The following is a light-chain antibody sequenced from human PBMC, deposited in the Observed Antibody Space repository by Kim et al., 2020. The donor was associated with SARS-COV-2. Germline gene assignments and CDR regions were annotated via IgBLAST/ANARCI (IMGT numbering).Light chain of an antibody. CDR2: GAS. CDR3: QQYGSSPLT. J-gene: IGKJ4*01. Sequence: EIVLTQSPGTLSLSPGERATLSCRASQSVTSSCLAWYQQKPGQAPRLLIYGASNRATGIPDRFTGSGSGTDFTLTITRLEPEDFAVYYCQQYGSSPLTSGGGTKLEI. V-gene: IGKV3-20*01. CDR1: QSVTSSC.